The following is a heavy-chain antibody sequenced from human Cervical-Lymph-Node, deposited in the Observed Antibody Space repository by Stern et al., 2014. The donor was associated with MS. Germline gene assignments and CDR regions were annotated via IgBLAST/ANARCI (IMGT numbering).Heavy chain of an antibody. J-gene: IGHJ5*02. V-gene: IGHV4-59*01. D-gene: IGHD3-9*01. CDR2: MYYSVST. CDR1: GGSIGSDY. CDR3: ARGHLRHFA. Sequence: VQLVQSGPGLVKPSETLSLTCTVSGGSIGSDYWNWIRQSPDKGLEWIGDMYYSVSTNYNPSLESRVTISVDVSKNQFSPRLNSVTAADSAVYYCARGHLRHFAWGRGTLVTVSS.